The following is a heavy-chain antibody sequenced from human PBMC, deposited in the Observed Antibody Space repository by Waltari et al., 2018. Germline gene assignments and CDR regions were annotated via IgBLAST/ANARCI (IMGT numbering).Heavy chain of an antibody. CDR2: ISNRGSFV. J-gene: IGHJ5*02. V-gene: IGHV3-21*01. Sequence: QPVDSGGGLVKPGGSLRLSCAASVFIFSSYSMHCVRQARGKGLEWVSSISNRGSFVYYGDSVKGRFTISRDNAKNSLSLQMNNLRVEDTAVYYCTRGVHLEAAWVSYNWFDTWGQGTLVTVSS. CDR1: VFIFSSYS. CDR3: TRGVHLEAAWVSYNWFDT. D-gene: IGHD3-16*01.